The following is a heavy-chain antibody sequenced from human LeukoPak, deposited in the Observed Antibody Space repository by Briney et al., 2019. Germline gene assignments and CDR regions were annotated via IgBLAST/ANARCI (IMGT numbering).Heavy chain of an antibody. D-gene: IGHD3-22*01. Sequence: ASVKVSCKASGGTFSISYTISWVRQAPGQGLEWMGGIIPIFGTTHYAQKFQGRVTITADESTTTAYMELTSLRSEDTAVYYCARVTFYDSSGYQDLRDYFDYWGQGNLVTVSS. J-gene: IGHJ4*02. CDR2: IIPIFGTT. CDR3: ARVTFYDSSGYQDLRDYFDY. CDR1: GGTFSISYT. V-gene: IGHV1-69*13.